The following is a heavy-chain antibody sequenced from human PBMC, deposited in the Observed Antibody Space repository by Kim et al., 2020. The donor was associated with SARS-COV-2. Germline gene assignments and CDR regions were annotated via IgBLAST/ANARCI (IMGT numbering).Heavy chain of an antibody. V-gene: IGHV1-18*01. CDR2: GNP. Sequence: GNPDYDPKSQGRVNMTTDKSPSTAYMELRSLRTDDTAVYYCARVEWLRLDYWGQGTLVTVSS. D-gene: IGHD5-12*01. CDR3: ARVEWLRLDY. J-gene: IGHJ4*02.